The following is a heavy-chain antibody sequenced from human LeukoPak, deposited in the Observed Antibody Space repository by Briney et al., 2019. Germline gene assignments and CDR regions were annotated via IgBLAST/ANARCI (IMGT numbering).Heavy chain of an antibody. D-gene: IGHD1-26*01. CDR3: AGGTEGFNRAFDN. Sequence: GGSLRLSCAASGFTVSSNYMSWVRQAPGKGLEWVSLIYSGGSAYYADSVKGRFTISRENSKNTLYLQMNSLRAEDTAVYYCAGGTEGFNRAFDNWGQGTLVTVSS. V-gene: IGHV3-53*01. J-gene: IGHJ4*02. CDR2: IYSGGSA. CDR1: GFTVSSNY.